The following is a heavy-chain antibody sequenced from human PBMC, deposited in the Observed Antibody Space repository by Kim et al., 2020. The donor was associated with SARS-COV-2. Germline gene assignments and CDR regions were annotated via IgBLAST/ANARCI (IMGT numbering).Heavy chain of an antibody. J-gene: IGHJ4*02. CDR2: INHSGST. CDR3: ARVYQMYSSGWYGY. D-gene: IGHD6-19*01. V-gene: IGHV4-34*01. CDR1: GGSFSGYY. Sequence: SETLSLTCAVYGGSFSGYYWSWIRQPPGKGLEWIGEINHSGSTNYNPSLKSRVTISVDTSKNQFSLKLSSVTAADTAVYYCARVYQMYSSGWYGYWGQGTLVTVSS.